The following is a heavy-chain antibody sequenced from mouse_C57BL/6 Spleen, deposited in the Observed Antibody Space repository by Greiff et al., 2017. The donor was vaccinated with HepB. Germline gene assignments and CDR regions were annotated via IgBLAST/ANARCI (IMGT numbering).Heavy chain of an antibody. V-gene: IGHV5-4*01. CDR1: GFTFSSYA. D-gene: IGHD2-4*01. Sequence: EVMLVESGGGLVKPGGSLKLSCAASGFTFSSYAMSWVRQTPEKRLEWVATISDGGSYTYYPDNVKGRFTISRDNAKNNLYLQMSHLKSEDTAMYYCARERLDYDGYFDVWGTGTTVTVSS. CDR2: ISDGGSYT. CDR3: ARERLDYDGYFDV. J-gene: IGHJ1*03.